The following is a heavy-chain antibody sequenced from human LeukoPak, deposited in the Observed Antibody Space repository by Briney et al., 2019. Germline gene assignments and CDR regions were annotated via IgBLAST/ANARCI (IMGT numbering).Heavy chain of an antibody. CDR2: IYYSGST. CDR3: ARVVGTAMVQFDY. CDR1: GGSISSYY. V-gene: IGHV4-59*01. J-gene: IGHJ4*02. Sequence: SETLSLTCTVSGGSISSYYWSWIRQPPGKGLEWIGYIYYSGSTNYNPSLKSRVTISVDTSKNQFSLKLSSVIAADTAVYYCARVVGTAMVQFDYWGQGTLVTVSS. D-gene: IGHD5-18*01.